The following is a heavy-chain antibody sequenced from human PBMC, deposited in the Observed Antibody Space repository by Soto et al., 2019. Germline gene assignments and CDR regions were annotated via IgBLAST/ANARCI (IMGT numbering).Heavy chain of an antibody. J-gene: IGHJ4*02. CDR1: GYTFTSYA. CDR2: INAGNGNT. CDR3: ARDLGGWPDY. V-gene: IGHV1-3*01. Sequence: RASVKVSCNASGYTFTSYAMHWVRQAPGQRLEWMGWINAGNGNTKYSQKFQVRVTITKDTSATTAYMELSSLRSEDTAVYYCARDLGGWPDYWGQGTLVTVSS. D-gene: IGHD2-15*01.